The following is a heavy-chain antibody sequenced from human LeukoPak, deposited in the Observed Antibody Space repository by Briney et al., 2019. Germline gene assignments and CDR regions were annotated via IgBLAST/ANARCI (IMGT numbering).Heavy chain of an antibody. CDR2: INHSGST. CDR1: GGSFSGYY. V-gene: IGHV4-34*01. CDR3: ARGPPPVLRFLEWLSPMDV. D-gene: IGHD3-3*01. Sequence: SETLSLTCAVYGGSFSGYYWSWIRQPPGKGLEWIGEINHSGSTNYNPSLKSRVTISVDTSKNQFSLKLSSVTAADTAVYYCARGPPPVLRFLEWLSPMDVWGKGTTVTVSS. J-gene: IGHJ6*03.